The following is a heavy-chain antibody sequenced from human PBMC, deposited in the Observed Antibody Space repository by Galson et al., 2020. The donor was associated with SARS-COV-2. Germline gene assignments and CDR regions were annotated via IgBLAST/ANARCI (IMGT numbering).Heavy chain of an antibody. CDR3: ARKFYYDSTKTHFDY. J-gene: IGHJ4*02. V-gene: IGHV4-30-4*01. Sequence: SETLSLTRTVSGGYISSGDCYWSWIRQPPGQGLEWIGFIFYSGSTYYNPSLKSRITISVDTSKNQFSLKLSSVTVADTAVYYCARKFYYDSTKTHFDYWGQGTLVTVSS. CDR1: GGYISSGDCY. D-gene: IGHD3-22*01. CDR2: IFYSGST.